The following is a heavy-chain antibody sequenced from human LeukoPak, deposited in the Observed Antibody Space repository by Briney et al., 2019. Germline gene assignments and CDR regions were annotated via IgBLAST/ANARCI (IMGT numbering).Heavy chain of an antibody. J-gene: IGHJ4*02. Sequence: GESLKISCKGSGYSFTSYWIGWVRQLPGKGLEWMGIIYPGDSDTRYSPSFQGQVTISADKSISTAYLQWSSLKASDTAMYYCARLKYSSSPSPSFDYWGQGTLVTVSS. CDR2: IYPGDSDT. CDR1: GYSFTSYW. CDR3: ARLKYSSSPSPSFDY. D-gene: IGHD6-6*01. V-gene: IGHV5-51*01.